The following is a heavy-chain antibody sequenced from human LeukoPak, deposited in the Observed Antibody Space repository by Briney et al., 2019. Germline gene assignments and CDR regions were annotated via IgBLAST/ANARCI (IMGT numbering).Heavy chain of an antibody. CDR3: ARTLNWLSHAFDI. Sequence: PGGSLRLSCAASGFTFSNYTMHWVRQAPGKGLEWVAVISNDGRDKYYADSVKGRFTISRDNSKNTLYLQIDSLRAEDTAVYYCARTLNWLSHAFDIWGQGTMVTVSS. CDR2: ISNDGRDK. CDR1: GFTFSNYT. J-gene: IGHJ3*02. D-gene: IGHD3-9*01. V-gene: IGHV3-30*04.